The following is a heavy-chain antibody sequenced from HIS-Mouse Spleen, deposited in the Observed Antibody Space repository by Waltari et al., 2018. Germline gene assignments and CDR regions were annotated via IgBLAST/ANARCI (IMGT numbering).Heavy chain of an antibody. Sequence: QVQLVQSGAEVKKPGASVKVSCKASGYTVTGYYMHWVRQAPGQGVEWMGWINPNSGSSNYAQKFQSRVTMTREPSNHGSYIGLGAVSSGDTAVYYCAGSPVMAAAGETYYCDYWGQGTLVAVAS. CDR2: INPNSGSS. CDR1: GYTVTGYY. V-gene: IGHV1-2*02. D-gene: IGHD6-13*01. J-gene: IGHJ4*02. CDR3: AGSPVMAAAGETYYCDY.